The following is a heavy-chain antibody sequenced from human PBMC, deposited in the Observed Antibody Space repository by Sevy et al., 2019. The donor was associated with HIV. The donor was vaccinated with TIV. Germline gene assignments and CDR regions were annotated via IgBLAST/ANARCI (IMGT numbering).Heavy chain of an antibody. CDR2: IKQDGSQK. J-gene: IGHJ4*02. Sequence: GGSLRLSCAASVFTFSRYWMGWVRQAPGKGLEWVANIKQDGSQKYYVDSVKGRFTISRDNAKNSLYLQMNSLRAEDTAVYYCARDSGNYYFNYWGQGALVTVSS. D-gene: IGHD1-26*01. CDR1: VFTFSRYW. CDR3: ARDSGNYYFNY. V-gene: IGHV3-7*01.